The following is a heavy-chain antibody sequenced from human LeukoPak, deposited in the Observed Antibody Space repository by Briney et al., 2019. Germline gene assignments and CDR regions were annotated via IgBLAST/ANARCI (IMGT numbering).Heavy chain of an antibody. J-gene: IGHJ4*02. CDR3: ARDLSATWYSLAY. V-gene: IGHV3-20*04. D-gene: IGHD2-15*01. Sequence: PGGSLRLSCVGAGSSDSDYGMSWVRQAPGKGLEWVSGIDWAGHASSYSDSVKGRFTISRDNAENSLYLDMTSLRAEDTAFYYCARDLSATWYSLAYWGQGTLVTVSS. CDR1: GSSDSDYG. CDR2: IDWAGHAS.